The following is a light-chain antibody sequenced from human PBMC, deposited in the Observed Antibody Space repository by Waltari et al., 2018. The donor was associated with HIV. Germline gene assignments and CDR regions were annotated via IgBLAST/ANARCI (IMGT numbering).Light chain of an antibody. Sequence: QSALTQPASVSGSPGQSITISCTGTSSDVGSYNLVSWYQQHPGKAPKLMIYEGSKRPSGVSNRFSGSKSGNTASLTISGLQAEDEADYYCCSYAGSRTFFNWVFGGGTKLTVL. CDR2: EGS. J-gene: IGLJ3*02. CDR1: SSDVGSYNL. CDR3: CSYAGSRTFFNWV. V-gene: IGLV2-23*03.